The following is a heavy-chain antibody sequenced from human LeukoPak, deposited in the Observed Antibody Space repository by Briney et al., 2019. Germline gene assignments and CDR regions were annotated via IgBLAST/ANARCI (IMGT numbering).Heavy chain of an antibody. CDR1: GFTLSSYA. CDR3: AKAPVTTCSGAYCYPFDY. D-gene: IGHD2-15*01. V-gene: IGHV3-23*01. J-gene: IGHJ4*02. CDR2: ISVSGNT. Sequence: PGGSLRLSCAASGFTLSSYAMSWVRQGPGKGLEWVSAISVSGNTYHADSVKGRFTISRDGYKNTLYLQMNSLRAEDAAVYYCAKAPVTTCSGAYCYPFDYWGQGTLVTVSS.